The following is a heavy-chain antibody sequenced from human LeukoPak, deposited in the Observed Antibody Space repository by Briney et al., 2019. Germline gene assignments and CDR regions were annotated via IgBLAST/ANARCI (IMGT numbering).Heavy chain of an antibody. CDR3: ARGVVPTAMGWDYFDY. Sequence: PSETLSLTCTVSGGSISSGDYYWSWIRQPPGKGLEWIGYIYYSGSTYYNPSLKSRVTISVDTSKNQFSLKLSSVTAAGTAVYYCARGVVPTAMGWDYFDYWGQGTLVTVSS. D-gene: IGHD2-2*01. CDR2: IYYSGST. J-gene: IGHJ4*02. V-gene: IGHV4-30-4*08. CDR1: GGSISSGDYY.